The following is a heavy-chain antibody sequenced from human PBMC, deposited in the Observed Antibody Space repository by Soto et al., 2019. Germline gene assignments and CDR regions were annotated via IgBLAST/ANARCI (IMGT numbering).Heavy chain of an antibody. J-gene: IGHJ4*02. D-gene: IGHD4-17*01. CDR2: MSYDGSTK. V-gene: IGHV3-30*03. Sequence: QVQLVESGGGVVQPGRSLRLSCAPSGFTFSNYAMHWVRQAPGKGLEWVAVMSYDGSTKYYADSVKGRFTISRDNSKNTLYLQMNSLRGEDTAVYYCARNDYGDNGYFDYWGQGTLVTVSS. CDR1: GFTFSNYA. CDR3: ARNDYGDNGYFDY.